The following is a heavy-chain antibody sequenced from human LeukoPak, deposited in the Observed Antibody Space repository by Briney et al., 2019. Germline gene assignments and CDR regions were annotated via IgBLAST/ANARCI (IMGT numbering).Heavy chain of an antibody. V-gene: IGHV1-2*07. CDR1: GYTFTDHY. CDR3: ARGNKITMVRGVQVLAHYYYMDV. CDR2: INPNSDGI. D-gene: IGHD3-10*01. J-gene: IGHJ6*03. Sequence: GASVKVSCKASGYTFTDHYMHWVRQAPGQGLEWMGWINPNSDGINNYAHKFQGRVTMTRDTSISTAYMELSGLTSDDTAVYCCARGNKITMVRGVQVLAHYYYMDVWGKGTTVTVSS.